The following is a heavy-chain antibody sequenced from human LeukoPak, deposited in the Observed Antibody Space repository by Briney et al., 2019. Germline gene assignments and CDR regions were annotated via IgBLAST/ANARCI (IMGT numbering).Heavy chain of an antibody. Sequence: ASVKVSCKASGYTFTGYYVHWVRQAPRQGLEWMGWINPNTGDTNYAQKFQGRVTMTRDTSTNTAYMDLSGLRSDDTAVYYCSRYYRYFDYWGQGTLVTVSS. D-gene: IGHD3-10*01. CDR3: SRYYRYFDY. V-gene: IGHV1-2*02. J-gene: IGHJ4*02. CDR2: INPNTGDT. CDR1: GYTFTGYY.